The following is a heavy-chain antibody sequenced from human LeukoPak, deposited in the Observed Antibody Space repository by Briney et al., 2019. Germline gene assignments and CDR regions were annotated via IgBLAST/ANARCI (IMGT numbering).Heavy chain of an antibody. CDR1: GYSFTSYW. D-gene: IGHD5-18*01. J-gene: IGHJ4*02. V-gene: IGHV5-51*01. Sequence: GESLKISCKGSGYSFTSYWIGWVRQMPGKGLGWMGIIYPGDSDTRYSPSFQGQVTISADKSISTAYLQWSSLKASDTAMYYCATNSYGHSYYFDYWGQGTLVTVSS. CDR2: IYPGDSDT. CDR3: ATNSYGHSYYFDY.